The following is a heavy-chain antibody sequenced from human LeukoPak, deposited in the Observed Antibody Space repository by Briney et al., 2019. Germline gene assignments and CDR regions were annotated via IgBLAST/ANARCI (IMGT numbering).Heavy chain of an antibody. CDR2: VIPILGIA. D-gene: IGHD1-26*01. V-gene: IGHV1-69*04. J-gene: IGHJ4*02. CDR3: ARSLKPNSGTYYY. CDR1: GGTFSSYA. Sequence: GASAKVSCKASGGTFSSYAISWVRQAPGQGLEWMGRVIPILGIANYAQKFQGRVTITADKSTSTAYMELSSLRSEDTAVYYCARSLKPNSGTYYYWGQGTLVTVSS.